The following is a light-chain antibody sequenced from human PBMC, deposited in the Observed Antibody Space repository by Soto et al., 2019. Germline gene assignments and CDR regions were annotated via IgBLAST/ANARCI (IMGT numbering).Light chain of an antibody. CDR1: NSDVGRYNS. CDR2: AVR. J-gene: IGLJ3*02. Sequence: QSVLTQPHSVSGSPGQSVTISRTGTNSDVGRYNSVSWYQQLPGKAPQLIISAVRQRPSGVPDRFSGSKSGNTASLTISGLQTDDEADYFCFSYTANDNWVFGGGTKLTVL. V-gene: IGLV2-11*01. CDR3: FSYTANDNWV.